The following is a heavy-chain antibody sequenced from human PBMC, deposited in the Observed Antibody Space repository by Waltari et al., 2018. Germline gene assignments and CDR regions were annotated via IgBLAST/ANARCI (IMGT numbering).Heavy chain of an antibody. CDR2: IYHSGST. CDR3: ARIYGSGSPIPSVDY. Sequence: QLQLQESGPGLVKPSETLSLTCTVSGGSISRSNYYWGWIRQPPGKGLDWIASIYHSGSTYYNPSRKRRVNISVGTSKNQFSRKLTSVTAADTAVYYCARIYGSGSPIPSVDYWGQGTLVTVSS. J-gene: IGHJ4*02. D-gene: IGHD3-10*01. V-gene: IGHV4-39*01. CDR1: GGSISRSNYY.